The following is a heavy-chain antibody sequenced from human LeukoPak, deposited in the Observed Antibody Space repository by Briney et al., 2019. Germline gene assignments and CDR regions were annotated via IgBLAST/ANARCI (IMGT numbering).Heavy chain of an antibody. D-gene: IGHD4-17*01. CDR3: ARVMNDYGDFDDAFDI. CDR2: IWHDGSND. CDR1: GFTFSSYG. V-gene: IGHV3-33*01. J-gene: IGHJ3*02. Sequence: GGSLRLSCVASGFTFSSYGFHWVRQAPGKGLDWVAVIWHDGSNDFYSDSVKGRFTISRDNSKNTVYLQMNSLRAEDTAVYYCARVMNDYGDFDDAFDIWGRGTMVTVSS.